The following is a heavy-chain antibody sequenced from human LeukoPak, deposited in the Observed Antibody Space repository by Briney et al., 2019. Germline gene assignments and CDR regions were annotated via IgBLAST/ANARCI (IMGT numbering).Heavy chain of an antibody. Sequence: PGRSLRLSCAASGFTFSSYAMHWVRQAPGKGLEWGAVISYDGSNKYYADSVKGRFTTSRDNSKNTLYLQMNSLRAEDTAVYYCARSPTAMVNYFDYWGQGTLVTVSS. J-gene: IGHJ4*02. CDR1: GFTFSSYA. CDR2: ISYDGSNK. V-gene: IGHV3-30*04. D-gene: IGHD5-18*01. CDR3: ARSPTAMVNYFDY.